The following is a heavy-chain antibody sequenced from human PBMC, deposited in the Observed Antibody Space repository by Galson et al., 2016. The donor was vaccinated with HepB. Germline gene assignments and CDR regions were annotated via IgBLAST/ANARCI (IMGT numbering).Heavy chain of an antibody. D-gene: IGHD5-24*01. CDR1: GFTFSSYW. Sequence: SLRLSCAASGFTFSSYWMHWVRQAPGKGLVWVSRIRGDGGATSYADSVRGRFTISRDNAKNTLYLQMNSLRVEDTAVYYCARDHGGYNSMDYWGQGTLVTVSS. CDR2: IRGDGGAT. CDR3: ARDHGGYNSMDY. J-gene: IGHJ4*02. V-gene: IGHV3-74*01.